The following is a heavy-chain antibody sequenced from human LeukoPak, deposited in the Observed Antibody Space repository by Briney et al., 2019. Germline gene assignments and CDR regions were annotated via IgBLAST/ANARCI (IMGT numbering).Heavy chain of an antibody. CDR2: VSSSSSTI. CDR3: ARYTTSQRAFDI. V-gene: IGHV3-48*01. J-gene: IGHJ3*02. CDR1: GFTFSSYS. Sequence: GGSLRLSCAASGFTFSSYSMNWVRQAPGKGLEWVSYVSSSSSTIYYADSVKGRFTISRDNAKNSLYLQMNSLRAEDKAVYYCARYTTSQRAFDIWGQGTMVTVSS. D-gene: IGHD2-2*01.